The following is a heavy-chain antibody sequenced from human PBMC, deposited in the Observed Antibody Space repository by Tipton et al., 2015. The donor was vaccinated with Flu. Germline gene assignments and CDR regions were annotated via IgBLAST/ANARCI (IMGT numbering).Heavy chain of an antibody. V-gene: IGHV4-38-2*01. CDR2: IHHTGTT. CDR1: GDSIASDYY. CDR3: ARHTGDSVRGVIDY. Sequence: LRLSCSISGDSIASDYYWGWIRQPPGKGLEWIGNIHHTGTTYYNPSLRSRLTISVDTSKNQFSLRLSSVTAADTAVYYCARHTGDSVRGVIDYWGQGTLVTVSS. D-gene: IGHD3-10*02. J-gene: IGHJ4*02.